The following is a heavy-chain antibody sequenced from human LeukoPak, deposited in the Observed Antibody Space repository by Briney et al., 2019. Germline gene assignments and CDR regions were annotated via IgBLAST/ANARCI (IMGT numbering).Heavy chain of an antibody. V-gene: IGHV3-30-3*01. D-gene: IGHD3-22*01. CDR2: ISYDGTNK. CDR1: GFTFSSYA. Sequence: GGSLRLSCAASGFTFSSYAMSWVRQAPGKGLEWVAVISYDGTNKYYADSVKGRFTISRDNSKNTMYLQMNSLRAEDTAMYYCARAPMSYDSSGFGGAFDIWGQGTMVTVSS. J-gene: IGHJ3*02. CDR3: ARAPMSYDSSGFGGAFDI.